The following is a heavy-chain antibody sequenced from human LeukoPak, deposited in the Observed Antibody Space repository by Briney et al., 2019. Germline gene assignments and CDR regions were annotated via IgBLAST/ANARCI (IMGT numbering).Heavy chain of an antibody. CDR3: ARSAFLVTAPGLYYFHY. D-gene: IGHD6-13*01. CDR1: GGSISSYY. J-gene: IGHJ4*02. V-gene: IGHV4-4*07. CDR2: IYNSGST. Sequence: PSETLSLTCTVSGGSISSYYWSWIRQPAGKGLEWIGHIYNSGSTNYNPSLKGRVTMSVATSKNQFSLHLSSVTAADTAVYYCARSAFLVTAPGLYYFHYWGQGTLVAVSS.